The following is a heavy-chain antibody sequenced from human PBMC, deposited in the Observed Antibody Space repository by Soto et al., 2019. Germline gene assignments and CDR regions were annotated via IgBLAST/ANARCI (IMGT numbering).Heavy chain of an antibody. CDR2: IYTGDSDT. J-gene: IGHJ4*02. CDR3: ETRGASKGPKF. CDR1: GYSFTSYW. Sequence: PGESLKISCKGSGYSFTSYWIGWVRQVPGKGLEWMGIIYTGDSDTRYSPSFQGQVTISADKSISTAYLQWSSLKASDTAIYYCETRGASKGPKFWRQGTLVTVSS. V-gene: IGHV5-51*01.